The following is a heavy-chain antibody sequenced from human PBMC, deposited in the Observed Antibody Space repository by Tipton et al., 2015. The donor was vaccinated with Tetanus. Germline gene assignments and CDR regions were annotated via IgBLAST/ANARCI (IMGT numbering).Heavy chain of an antibody. V-gene: IGHV4-61*08. Sequence: TLSLTCTVSGASVNSGGYSWAWIRQPPGKGLAWMGDISHTGRPKYNPSLKRRLTMSVDTSRTQFSLKMESVTAADTAVYYCARLAWRPDRSMLTVPRYFDKWGQGTLVAVSS. CDR3: ARLAWRPDRSMLTVPRYFDK. J-gene: IGHJ4*02. CDR2: ISHTGRP. D-gene: IGHD2-8*01. CDR1: GASVNSGGYS.